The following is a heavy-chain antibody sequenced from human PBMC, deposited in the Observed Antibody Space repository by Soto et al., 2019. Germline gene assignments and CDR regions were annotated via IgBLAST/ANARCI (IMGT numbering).Heavy chain of an antibody. CDR1: APTVSNYG. D-gene: IGHD2-21*01. CDR2: ISYDGSEE. V-gene: IGHV3-30*18. Sequence: GGSLRLSCVGSAPTVSNYGMHWVRQAPGKGLEWVALISYDGSEEYYAVSVKGRFTLSRDNSNNNIYLEINGLRPEDSADYYCEKSAGYYPHQYTGIDVWGQGTTVTVSS. J-gene: IGHJ6*02. CDR3: EKSAGYYPHQYTGIDV.